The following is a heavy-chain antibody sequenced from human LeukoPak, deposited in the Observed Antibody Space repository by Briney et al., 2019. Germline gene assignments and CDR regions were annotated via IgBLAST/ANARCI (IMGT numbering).Heavy chain of an antibody. Sequence: SQTLSLTCTVSGVSISSGGYFWTWISQHPGKGLEWIGYIYYSGTTYYNPSLKSRVTISGDTSKNHFSLKLTSVAAADTAVYYCAIKYSYDAFDIWGQGTMVTVSS. CDR2: IYYSGTT. CDR1: GVSISSGGYF. V-gene: IGHV4-31*03. J-gene: IGHJ3*02. CDR3: AIKYSYDAFDI. D-gene: IGHD3-10*01.